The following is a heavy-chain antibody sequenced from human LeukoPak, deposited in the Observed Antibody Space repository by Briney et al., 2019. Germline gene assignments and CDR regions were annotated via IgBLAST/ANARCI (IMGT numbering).Heavy chain of an antibody. V-gene: IGHV1-18*01. CDR1: GYTFTNYD. J-gene: IGHJ4*02. Sequence: ASVKVSCKASGYTFTNYDIHWVRQATGQGLEWMGWISAYNGNTNYAQKLQGRVTMTTDTSTSTAYMELSSLRSEDTAVYYCARGNYCSGGSCYDGAFDYWGQGTLVTVSS. CDR3: ARGNYCSGGSCYDGAFDY. CDR2: ISAYNGNT. D-gene: IGHD2-15*01.